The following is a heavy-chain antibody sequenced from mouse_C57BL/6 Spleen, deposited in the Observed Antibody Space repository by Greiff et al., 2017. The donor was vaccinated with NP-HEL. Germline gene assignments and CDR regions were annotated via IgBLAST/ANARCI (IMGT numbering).Heavy chain of an antibody. CDR2: IDPSDSYT. J-gene: IGHJ1*03. CDR1: GYTFTSYW. Sequence: VQLQQSGAELVKPGASVKLSCKASGYTFTSYWMQWVKQRPGQGLEWIGEIDPSDSYTNYNQKFKGKATLTVDTSSSTAYMQLSSLTSEDSAVYYCARSYYGSSYERYFDVWGTGTTVTVSS. CDR3: ARSYYGSSYERYFDV. V-gene: IGHV1-50*01. D-gene: IGHD1-1*01.